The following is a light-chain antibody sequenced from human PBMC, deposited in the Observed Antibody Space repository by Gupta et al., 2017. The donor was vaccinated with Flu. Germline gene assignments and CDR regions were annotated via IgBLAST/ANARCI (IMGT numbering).Light chain of an antibody. J-gene: IGKJ1*01. CDR3: QQRDYTPWT. CDR1: QNIKTY. Sequence: DIQMTQSPSSLSASIGDRVTIACRTSQNIKTYLNWYQQKPGKAPKLLIYAASSLQRGVPSRFSGSGSGTDFTLTISRLQPGDFATYYCQQRDYTPWTFGQGTEVEIK. V-gene: IGKV1-39*01. CDR2: AAS.